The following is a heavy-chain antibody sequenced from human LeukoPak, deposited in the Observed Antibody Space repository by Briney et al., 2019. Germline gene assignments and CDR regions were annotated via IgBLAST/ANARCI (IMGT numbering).Heavy chain of an antibody. Sequence: PSETLSLTCTVSGDSISSRSYYWDWIRQPPGKGLEWIGSLHYSGSTYYNPSLESRVTISVDTSKNQFSVKLSSVTAADTAVYYCARHDDDSSGRPFDYWGQGTLVTVSS. D-gene: IGHD3-22*01. CDR3: ARHDDDSSGRPFDY. CDR1: GDSISSRSYY. CDR2: LHYSGST. J-gene: IGHJ4*02. V-gene: IGHV4-39*01.